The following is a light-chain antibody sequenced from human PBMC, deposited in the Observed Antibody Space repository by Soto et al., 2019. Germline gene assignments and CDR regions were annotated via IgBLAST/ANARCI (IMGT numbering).Light chain of an antibody. CDR2: AAS. V-gene: IGKV1-39*01. CDR1: QSIDNF. Sequence: DIQMTQSPSSLSASVGDRVTITCRPSQSIDNFLNWYQQKPGKAPNLLIYAASSLQSGVSSRFSGSGSGTDFTLTLSSLQPEDSATYYCQQSFSLPYTFGQGTKVEIK. CDR3: QQSFSLPYT. J-gene: IGKJ2*01.